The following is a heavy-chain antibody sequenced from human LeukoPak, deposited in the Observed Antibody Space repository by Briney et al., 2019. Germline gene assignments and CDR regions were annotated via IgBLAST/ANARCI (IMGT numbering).Heavy chain of an antibody. CDR3: ARDPPALTSPLGYCSSTSCYVDDY. Sequence: ASVTVSCKASGYTFTSYYMHWVRQAPGQGLEWMGLINPSGGSTSYAQKFQGRVTMTRDMSTSTVYMELSSLRSEDTAVYYCARDPPALTSPLGYCSSTSCYVDDYWGQGTLVTVSS. D-gene: IGHD2-2*01. CDR1: GYTFTSYY. J-gene: IGHJ4*02. CDR2: INPSGGST. V-gene: IGHV1-46*01.